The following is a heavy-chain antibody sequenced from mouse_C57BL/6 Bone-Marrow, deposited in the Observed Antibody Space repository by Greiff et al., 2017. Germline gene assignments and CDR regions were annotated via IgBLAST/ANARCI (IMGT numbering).Heavy chain of an antibody. CDR1: GYTFTSYG. J-gene: IGHJ4*01. CDR3: AREGDYDVMDY. Sequence: VQLQPSGAELARPGASVKLSCTASGYTFTSYGISWVKQSTGQGIEGIGVIYPRSGNTYYNEKFKGKATLTADKSSSTAYMELRSLTSEDSAVYFCAREGDYDVMDYWGQGTSVTVSS. D-gene: IGHD2-4*01. CDR2: IYPRSGNT. V-gene: IGHV1-81*01.